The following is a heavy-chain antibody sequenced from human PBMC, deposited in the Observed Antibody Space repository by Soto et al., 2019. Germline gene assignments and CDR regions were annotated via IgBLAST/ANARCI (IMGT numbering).Heavy chain of an antibody. Sequence: VQLLESGGDLVQPGGSLRLSCVASGFILNNYAMSWVRQAPGKGLDWVSTIGGTDGDSDGVPWYEDSVKGRFTISRDSSANTLFLHMDNLRAEDSDLYYCVKRGRNWGAFDFWGQGTTVVVSS. CDR1: GFILNNYA. D-gene: IGHD7-27*01. V-gene: IGHV3-23*01. CDR2: IGGTDGDSDGVP. CDR3: VKRGRNWGAFDF. J-gene: IGHJ3*01.